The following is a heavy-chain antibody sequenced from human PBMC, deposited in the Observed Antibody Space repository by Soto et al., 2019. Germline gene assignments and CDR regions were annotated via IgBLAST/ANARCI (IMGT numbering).Heavy chain of an antibody. CDR3: AREDGDYENYYYGMDV. V-gene: IGHV3-48*03. CDR1: GFTFSSYE. CDR2: ISSSGSTI. D-gene: IGHD4-17*01. J-gene: IGHJ6*02. Sequence: EVQLVESGGGLVQPGGSLRLSCAASGFTFSSYEMNWVRQAPGKGLEWVSYISSSGSTIYYADSVKGRFTISRDNAKNSLYLQMNSLRAEDTAVYYCAREDGDYENYYYGMDVWGQGTTVTVSS.